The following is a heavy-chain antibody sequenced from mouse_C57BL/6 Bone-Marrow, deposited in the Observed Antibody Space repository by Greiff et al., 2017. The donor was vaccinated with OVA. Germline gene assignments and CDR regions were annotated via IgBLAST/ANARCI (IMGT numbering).Heavy chain of an antibody. J-gene: IGHJ2*01. CDR3: AREREYYFDY. V-gene: IGHV1-69*01. CDR2: IDPSDSYT. Sequence: VQLQQPGAELVMPGASVKLSCKASGYTFTSYWMHWVKQRPGQGLEWIGEIDPSDSYTNYNHKFKGKSTLTVDKSSSTAYMQLSSLTSEDSAVYYCAREREYYFDYWGQGTTLTVSS. CDR1: GYTFTSYW.